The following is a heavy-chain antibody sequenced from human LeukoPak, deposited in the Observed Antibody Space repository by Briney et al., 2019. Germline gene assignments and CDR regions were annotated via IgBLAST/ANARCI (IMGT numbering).Heavy chain of an antibody. D-gene: IGHD6-19*01. CDR2: TIPNYGTA. Sequence: GASVKVSCKASGGTFSSYVISWVRQAPGQGLEWMGGTIPNYGTANYAQKFQGRVTITADEPTSTVYMELSSLRSEDTAVFYCARGGSLAAAPHRYYFDYWGQGTPVTVSS. CDR3: ARGGSLAAAPHRYYFDY. J-gene: IGHJ4*02. V-gene: IGHV1-69*13. CDR1: GGTFSSYV.